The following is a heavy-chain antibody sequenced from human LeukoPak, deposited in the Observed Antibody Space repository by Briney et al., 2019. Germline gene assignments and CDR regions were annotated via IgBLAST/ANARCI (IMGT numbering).Heavy chain of an antibody. Sequence: PSETLSLTCAVYGGPFSGYYWRWIRQPPGKGLEWIGEIYHSGSTYFNPSFKSRVTISVDTSKNQYSLKLTPVTAAETAVYYCARDVPTVRLWRTGAFDIWGQGTMVTVSS. J-gene: IGHJ3*02. CDR2: IYHSGST. CDR3: ARDVPTVRLWRTGAFDI. CDR1: GGPFSGYY. V-gene: IGHV4-34*01. D-gene: IGHD2/OR15-2a*01.